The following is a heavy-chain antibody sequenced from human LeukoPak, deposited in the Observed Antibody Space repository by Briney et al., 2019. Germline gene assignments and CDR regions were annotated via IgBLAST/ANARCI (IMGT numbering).Heavy chain of an antibody. V-gene: IGHV4-4*09. CDR1: GGSISSYY. CDR3: ARLVQRRDGSYKTLGDWFDP. Sequence: SETLSLTCTVSGGSISSYYWSWIRQPPGKGLEWIGYIYTSGSTNYNPSLKSRVTISVDTSKNQFSLKLSSVTAADTAVYYCARLVQRRDGSYKTLGDWFDPWGQGTLVTVSS. CDR2: IYTSGST. J-gene: IGHJ5*02. D-gene: IGHD5-24*01.